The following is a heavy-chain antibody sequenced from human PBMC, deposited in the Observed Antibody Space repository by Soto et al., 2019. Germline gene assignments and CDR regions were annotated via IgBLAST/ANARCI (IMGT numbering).Heavy chain of an antibody. CDR3: AKQEGPPVNLYPFDR. J-gene: IGHJ4*02. V-gene: IGHV3-23*03. Sequence: EVQLLESGGGLIQPGGSLRLSCAASGFTFGDYAMSWVRQAPGKGLRWVSIIFGGGKTPSSPNSGKGWFRISIDNSTNMLFLQMDRLTVEDTAVYYCAKQEGPPVNLYPFDRWGQGTLVIVSS. CDR2: IFGGGKTP. CDR1: GFTFGDYA.